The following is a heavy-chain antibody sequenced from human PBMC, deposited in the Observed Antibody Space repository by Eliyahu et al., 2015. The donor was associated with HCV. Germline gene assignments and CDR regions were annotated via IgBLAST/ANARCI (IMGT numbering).Heavy chain of an antibody. D-gene: IGHD3-3*01. Sequence: QVQLVQSGAEVKKPGASVKVSCKASGYTFTSYDINWVRQATGQGLEWMGWMNPNSGNTGYAQKFQGRVTMTRNTSISTAYMELSSLRSEDTAVYYCARVKGPSITIFGVVIREVWFDPWGQGTLVTVSS. CDR1: GYTFTSYD. J-gene: IGHJ5*02. CDR2: MNPNSGNT. V-gene: IGHV1-8*01. CDR3: ARVKGPSITIFGVVIREVWFDP.